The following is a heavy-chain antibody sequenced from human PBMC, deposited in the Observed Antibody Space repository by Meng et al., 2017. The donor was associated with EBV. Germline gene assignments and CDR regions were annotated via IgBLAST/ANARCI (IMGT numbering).Heavy chain of an antibody. CDR2: INAGNGNT. V-gene: IGHV1-3*01. J-gene: IGHJ4*02. CDR1: GYSFISYA. Sequence: VPIVQSGARVKKPWSSVKVSCKASGYSFISYARHWVRQAPGQRLEWMGWINAGNGNTKYSQKFQGRVTITRDTSASTAYMELSSLRSEDTAVYYCARSGATIFGVVIPTYYFDYWGQGTLVTVSS. D-gene: IGHD3-3*01. CDR3: ARSGATIFGVVIPTYYFDY.